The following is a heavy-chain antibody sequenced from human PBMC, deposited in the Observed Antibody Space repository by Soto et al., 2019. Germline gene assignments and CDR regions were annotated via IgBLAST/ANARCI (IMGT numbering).Heavy chain of an antibody. Sequence: EVKMVESGGGLVQPGGSLRLSCGASGFTFSSYTLTWVRQAPGKGLEWVSSIDSTGSAIYYADSVKGRFSISRDNAKDSLYLQMISLRDEHTAVYYCARASGLGSDGYWGQGSLVTVSS. CDR3: ARASGLGSDGY. V-gene: IGHV3-48*02. J-gene: IGHJ4*02. CDR1: GFTFSSYT. D-gene: IGHD6-25*01. CDR2: IDSTGSAI.